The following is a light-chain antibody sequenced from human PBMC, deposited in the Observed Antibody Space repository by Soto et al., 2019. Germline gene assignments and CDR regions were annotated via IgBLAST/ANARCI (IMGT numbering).Light chain of an antibody. CDR2: DVR. CDR1: SSDVGGYNY. CDR3: SSYTNSSTLVV. Sequence: QSVLTQPASVSGSPGQSITISCTGTSSDVGGYNYVSWYQQHPGKAPKLMIYDVRNRSSGVSNRFSGSKSGNTSSLTISGIQAEDEAEYYCSSYTNSSTLVVFGGGTKLTVL. V-gene: IGLV2-14*01. J-gene: IGLJ2*01.